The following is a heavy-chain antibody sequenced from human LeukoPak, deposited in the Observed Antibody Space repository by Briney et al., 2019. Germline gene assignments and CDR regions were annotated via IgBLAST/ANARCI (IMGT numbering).Heavy chain of an antibody. D-gene: IGHD4-17*01. CDR3: ARVRANDYGDYFDY. CDR2: ISSSGSTI. V-gene: IGHV3-48*03. CDR1: GFTFSSYE. Sequence: GGSLRLSCAASGFTFSSYEMNWVRQAPGKGLEWVSYISSSGSTIYYADSVKGRFTISRDNAKNSLYLQMNSLRAEDTAVYYCARVRANDYGDYFDYWGQGTLVTVSS. J-gene: IGHJ4*02.